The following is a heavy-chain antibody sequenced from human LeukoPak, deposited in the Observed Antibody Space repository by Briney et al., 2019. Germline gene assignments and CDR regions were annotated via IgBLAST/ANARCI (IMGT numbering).Heavy chain of an antibody. CDR1: GGTFSSYA. V-gene: IGHV1-69*04. D-gene: IGHD4-11*01. Sequence: SVKVSCKASGGTFSSYAISWVRQAPGQGLEWMGRIIPILGIANYAQKFQGRVTITADKSTSTAYMELSSLRSEDTAVYYCARMTSEGAFDIWGQGTMVTVSS. CDR3: ARMTSEGAFDI. CDR2: IIPILGIA. J-gene: IGHJ3*02.